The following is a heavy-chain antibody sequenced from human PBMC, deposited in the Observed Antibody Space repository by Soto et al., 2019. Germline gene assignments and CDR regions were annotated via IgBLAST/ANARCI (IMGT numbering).Heavy chain of an antibody. J-gene: IGHJ4*02. Sequence: PSETLSLTCAVSGGSISSGGYSWSWIRQPPGKGLEGIGYIYHSGSIYYNPSLKSRVTISVDRSKNQFSLKLSSVTAADTAVYYCARPKDYDDCLDLWGQGTLVTVSS. CDR1: GGSISSGGYS. CDR2: IYHSGSI. D-gene: IGHD3-22*01. CDR3: ARPKDYDDCLDL. V-gene: IGHV4-30-2*01.